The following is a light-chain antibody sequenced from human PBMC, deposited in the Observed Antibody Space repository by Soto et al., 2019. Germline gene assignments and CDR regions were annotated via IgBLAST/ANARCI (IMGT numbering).Light chain of an antibody. J-gene: IGLJ2*01. CDR2: DVS. CDR1: SSDVGGYNY. CDR3: SSYTSTSTLI. V-gene: IGLV2-14*01. Sequence: QSALTQPASVSGSPGQSITFSCTGTSSDVGGYNYVSWYQQHPGKAPKLMIYDVSHRPSGVSSRFSGSKSGNTASLTISGLEAEDEADYYCSSYTSTSTLIFGGGTQLTVL.